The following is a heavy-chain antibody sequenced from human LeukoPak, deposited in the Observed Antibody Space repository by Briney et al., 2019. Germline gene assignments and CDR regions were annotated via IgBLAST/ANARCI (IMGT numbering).Heavy chain of an antibody. CDR2: IYYSGST. D-gene: IGHD5-12*01. V-gene: IGHV4-30-4*01. J-gene: IGHJ4*02. CDR1: GGSISSGDYY. CDR3: ARGRRGYSGYEFDY. Sequence: SQTLSPTCTVSGGSISSGDYYWSWIRQPPGKGLEWIGYIYYSGSTYYNPSLKSRVTISVDTSKNQFSLKLSSVTAADTAVYYCARGRRGYSGYEFDYWGQGTLVTVSS.